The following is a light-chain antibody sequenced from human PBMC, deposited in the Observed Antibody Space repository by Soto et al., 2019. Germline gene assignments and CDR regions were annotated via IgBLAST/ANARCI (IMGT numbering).Light chain of an antibody. CDR1: QSISSW. CDR3: QQYMRYS. J-gene: IGKJ1*01. Sequence: DIQMTQSPSTLSASLGARVTITCRASQSISSWLAWYQQKPGTAPKLLIYHASTLESGVPSMFSGSGSGPAFTLTISRLQPEDFASYYCQQYMRYSFGQGTKVDIK. CDR2: HAS. V-gene: IGKV1-5*01.